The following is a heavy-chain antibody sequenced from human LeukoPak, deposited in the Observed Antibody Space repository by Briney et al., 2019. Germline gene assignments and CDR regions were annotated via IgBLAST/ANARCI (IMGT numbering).Heavy chain of an antibody. CDR2: VSHTGAT. CDR3: ARDRRGSYYTFDV. J-gene: IGHJ3*01. D-gene: IGHD1-26*01. CDR1: GASINGYF. V-gene: IGHV4-59*01. Sequence: SETLSLTCSVSGASINGYFWNWVRQTPERGLEWIGYVSHTGATTSNPTLKSRVSITIDTSKRQISPSMTSVTAADSALYYCARDRRGSYYTFDVWGPGTIVSVS.